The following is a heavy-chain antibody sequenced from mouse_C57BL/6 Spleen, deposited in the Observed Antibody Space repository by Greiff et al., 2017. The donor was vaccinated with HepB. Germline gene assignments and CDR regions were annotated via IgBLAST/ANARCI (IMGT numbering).Heavy chain of an antibody. J-gene: IGHJ2*01. Sequence: QVQLKQPGAELVKPGASVKMSCKASGYTFTSYWITWVKQRPGQGLEWIGDIYPGSGSTNYNEKFKSKATLTVDTSSSTAYMQLSSLTSEDSAVYYCARFITTVVDYFDDWGQGTTLTVSS. CDR2: IYPGSGST. V-gene: IGHV1-55*01. D-gene: IGHD1-1*01. CDR1: GYTFTSYW. CDR3: ARFITTVVDYFDD.